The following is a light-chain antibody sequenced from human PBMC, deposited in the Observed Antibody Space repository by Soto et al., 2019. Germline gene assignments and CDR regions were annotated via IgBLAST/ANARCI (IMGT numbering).Light chain of an antibody. CDR2: SNN. CDR1: SSNIGSNT. J-gene: IGLJ2*01. CDR3: SSFAGINQVV. Sequence: QSVLTQPPSASGTPWQRGTISCSGSSSNIGSNTVNWYQQLPGTAPKLLIYSNNQRPSGVPDRFSGSKSGNSASLSISGLQSHDEGDYYCSSFAGINQVVFGGGTQLT. V-gene: IGLV1-44*01.